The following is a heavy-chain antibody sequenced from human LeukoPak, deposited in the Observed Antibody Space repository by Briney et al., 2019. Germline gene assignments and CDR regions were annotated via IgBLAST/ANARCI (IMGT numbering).Heavy chain of an antibody. V-gene: IGHV3-15*01. CDR2: IKSKTDGGTT. CDR1: GFTFSNAW. J-gene: IGHJ4*02. Sequence: GGSLRLSRAASGFTFSNAWMSWVRQAPGKGLEWVGRIKSKTDGGTTDYAAPVKGRFTISRDDSKNTLYLQMNSLKTEDTAVYYCTTEVVRAPLGYWGQGTLVTVSS. D-gene: IGHD3-10*01. CDR3: TTEVVRAPLGY.